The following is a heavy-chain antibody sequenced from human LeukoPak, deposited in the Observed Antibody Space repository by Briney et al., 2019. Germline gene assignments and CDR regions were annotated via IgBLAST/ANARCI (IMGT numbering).Heavy chain of an antibody. CDR3: ARDSGRFYIDY. J-gene: IGHJ4*02. CDR1: GFTFSHYW. CDR2: IKQDGSEK. V-gene: IGHV3-7*03. D-gene: IGHD5-12*01. Sequence: GGSPRLSCAASGFTFSHYWMTWVRQAPGKGLGWVANIKQDGSEKYYVDSLKGRFTISRDNAKNSLYLQINSLRADDTAIYYCARDSGRFYIDYWGQGTLVTVSS.